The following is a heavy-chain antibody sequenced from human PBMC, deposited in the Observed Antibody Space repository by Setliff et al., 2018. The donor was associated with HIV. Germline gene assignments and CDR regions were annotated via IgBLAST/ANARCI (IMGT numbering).Heavy chain of an antibody. J-gene: IGHJ4*02. CDR3: ASSPAWRSDFGLHTFDY. Sequence: ETLSLTCTVSGYSISSRYYWGWIRQPPGKGLEWIGSVYHTGSTYYNPSLQSRVTMSADTSKNQFSLKLSSVTAADTAVYYCASSPAWRSDFGLHTFDYWGQGTLVTVSS. CDR1: GYSISSRYY. V-gene: IGHV4-38-2*02. CDR2: VYHTGST. D-gene: IGHD2-2*01.